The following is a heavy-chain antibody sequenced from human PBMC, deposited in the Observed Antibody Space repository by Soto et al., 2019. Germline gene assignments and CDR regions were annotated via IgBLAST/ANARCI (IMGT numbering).Heavy chain of an antibody. Sequence: SETLSLTCTVPSGSIGGYYWGWIRQPPGEGLEWIGYVHYSGNPNYSPSFKSRVTMSVDTSKNRFSLKLNSVTAADTAVYYCARGFRGSDWYYYFDAWGPGTLVTVSS. D-gene: IGHD6-19*01. V-gene: IGHV4-59*01. CDR1: SGSIGGYY. J-gene: IGHJ4*02. CDR3: ARGFRGSDWYYYFDA. CDR2: VHYSGNP.